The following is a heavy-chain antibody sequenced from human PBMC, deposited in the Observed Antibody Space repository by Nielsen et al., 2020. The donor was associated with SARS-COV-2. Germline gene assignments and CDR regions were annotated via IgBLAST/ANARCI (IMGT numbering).Heavy chain of an antibody. CDR3: AKDLSDYYDASGYYYEPLDD. J-gene: IGHJ4*02. CDR2: ISGSGRST. Sequence: GESLKTSCVASGFTFNKYVMTWVRQAPGKGLEWVLSISGSGRSTYYADSVKGRFTISRDNDKKTLYLLMDSLRSEDTALYYCAKDLSDYYDASGYYYEPLDDWGQGTLVTVSS. V-gene: IGHV3-23*01. CDR1: GFTFNKYV. D-gene: IGHD3-22*01.